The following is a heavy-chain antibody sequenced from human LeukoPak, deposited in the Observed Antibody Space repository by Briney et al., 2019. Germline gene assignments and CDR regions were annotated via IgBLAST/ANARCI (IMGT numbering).Heavy chain of an antibody. CDR3: AKLATSDTGETY. CDR2: INPSGDST. V-gene: IGHV1-46*01. Sequence: ASVKVSCKASGYTFTINHIHWVRQAPGQGLEWMGVINPSGDSTTYAQNFQGRVTMTRDTSTSTVYMELRSLRSGDTAIYYCAKLATSDTGETYWGQGTLVTVSS. J-gene: IGHJ4*02. CDR1: GYTFTINH. D-gene: IGHD3-16*01.